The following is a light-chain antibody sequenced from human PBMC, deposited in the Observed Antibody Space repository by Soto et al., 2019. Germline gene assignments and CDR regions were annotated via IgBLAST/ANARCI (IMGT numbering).Light chain of an antibody. Sequence: EIVMTQSPATLSVSPGERATLSCRASQSVSSNLAWYQQKPGQAPRLLIYGASTRATGIPARFSGSGSGTEFTLTLSSRQSEYFAVYYCQQYNNWGGYTFGQGTKLEIK. V-gene: IGKV3-15*01. CDR2: GAS. J-gene: IGKJ2*01. CDR1: QSVSSN. CDR3: QQYNNWGGYT.